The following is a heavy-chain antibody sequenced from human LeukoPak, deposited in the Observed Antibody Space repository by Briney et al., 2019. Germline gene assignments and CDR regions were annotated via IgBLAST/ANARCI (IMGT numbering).Heavy chain of an antibody. J-gene: IGHJ4*02. CDR1: GFTFSSYS. D-gene: IGHD6-13*01. Sequence: EGSLRLSCAASGFTFSSYSMNWVRQAPGKGLEWVSSISSSSSYIYYADSVKGRFTISRDNAKDSLYLQMNSLRAEDTAVYYCARDYSAAGTYWGQGTLVTVSS. CDR3: ARDYSAAGTY. CDR2: ISSSSSYI. V-gene: IGHV3-21*01.